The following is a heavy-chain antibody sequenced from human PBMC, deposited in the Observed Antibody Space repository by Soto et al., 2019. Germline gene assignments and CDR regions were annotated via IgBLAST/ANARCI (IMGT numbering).Heavy chain of an antibody. V-gene: IGHV4-61*01. CDR2: VYYSGTT. CDR3: ARTTAVPNTLRSRDFFDY. Sequence: QVQLQESGPGLLKPSETLSLTCSVSGGSVSNKTYYWSWIRQPPGKRLEWIGYVYYSGTTNYNPSLKSRVTISVDLTKNQFSLRLSSVTTADTALYYCARTTAVPNTLRSRDFFDYWGQGTLVTVSS. J-gene: IGHJ4*02. CDR1: GGSVSNKTYY. D-gene: IGHD4-17*01.